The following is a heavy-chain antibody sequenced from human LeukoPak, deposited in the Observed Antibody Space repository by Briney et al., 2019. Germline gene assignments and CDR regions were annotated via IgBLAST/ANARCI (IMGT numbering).Heavy chain of an antibody. CDR3: ARGRKGLERRPFDY. CDR2: ISSSGSTI. V-gene: IGHV3-48*04. D-gene: IGHD1-1*01. CDR1: GFTFSSYS. Sequence: PGGSPRLSCAASGFTFSSYSMNWVRQAPGKGLEWVSYISSSGSTIYYADSVKGRFTISRDNAKNSLYLQMNSLRAEDTAVYYCARGRKGLERRPFDYWGQGTLVTVSS. J-gene: IGHJ4*02.